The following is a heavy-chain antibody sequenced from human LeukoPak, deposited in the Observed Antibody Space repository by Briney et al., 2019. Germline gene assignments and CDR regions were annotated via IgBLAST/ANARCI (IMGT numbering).Heavy chain of an antibody. CDR2: IIPIFGTA. V-gene: IGHV1-69*05. Sequence: ASVKVSCKASGGTFSSYAISWVRQAPGQGLEWMGGIIPIFGTANYAQKFQGRVTITTDESTSTAYMELSSLRSEDTAVYYCARGMDDYIVATTPFDYWGQGTLVTVSS. CDR3: ARGMDDYIVATTPFDY. CDR1: GGTFSSYA. D-gene: IGHD5-12*01. J-gene: IGHJ4*02.